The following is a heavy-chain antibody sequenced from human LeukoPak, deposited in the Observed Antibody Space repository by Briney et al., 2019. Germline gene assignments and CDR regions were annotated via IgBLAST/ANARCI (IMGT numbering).Heavy chain of an antibody. D-gene: IGHD3-9*01. V-gene: IGHV4-4*02. J-gene: IGHJ4*02. Sequence: PSGTLSLTCAVSGGSISSSNWWSWVRQPPGKGLEWIGEIYHSGSTNYNPSLKSRVTISVDKSKNQFSLKLSSVTAADTAVYYCVRGDINYDILTGYQEGVGFDYWGQGTLVTVSS. CDR1: GGSISSSNW. CDR2: IYHSGST. CDR3: VRGDINYDILTGYQEGVGFDY.